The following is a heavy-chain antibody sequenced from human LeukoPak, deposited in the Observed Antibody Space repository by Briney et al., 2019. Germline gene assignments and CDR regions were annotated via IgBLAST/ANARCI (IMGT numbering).Heavy chain of an antibody. J-gene: IGHJ4*02. CDR3: ARQRIRSGDSFFDY. V-gene: IGHV3-48*02. D-gene: IGHD3-3*01. CDR2: ISISSSTI. Sequence: GGSLRLSCPDSGFTLSSYSMNWVRQAPGKGLEWVSYISISSSTIYYADSVKGRFTISRDNAKNSLYLQMNSLRDEDTAVYYCARQRIRSGDSFFDYWGQGTLVTVSS. CDR1: GFTLSSYS.